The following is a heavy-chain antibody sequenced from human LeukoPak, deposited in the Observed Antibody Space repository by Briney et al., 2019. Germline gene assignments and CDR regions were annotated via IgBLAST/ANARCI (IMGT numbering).Heavy chain of an antibody. CDR3: ARDVSPGAPTDAFDI. D-gene: IGHD4-17*01. CDR2: ISRSSSTI. Sequence: GGSLRLSCATSGFTFSSYSMNWVRQAPGKGLVWVSYISRSSSTIYYADSVKGRFTISRDNAKNSLYLQMNSLRAEDTAVYYCARDVSPGAPTDAFDIWGLGTMVTLSS. CDR1: GFTFSSYS. V-gene: IGHV3-48*04. J-gene: IGHJ3*02.